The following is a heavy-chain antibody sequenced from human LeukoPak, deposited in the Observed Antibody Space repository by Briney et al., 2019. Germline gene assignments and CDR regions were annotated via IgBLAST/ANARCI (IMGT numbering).Heavy chain of an antibody. Sequence: SETLSLTCTVSGVTITGSSYYWGWIRQSPGKGLEWIGSMYYSGNTYSNPSLESRVTMSADTSKNQFSLKLNSVSVADTAVYYCARQYVDRTGYYYFDYWGQGTLVIVSS. CDR3: ARQYVDRTGYYYFDY. CDR2: MYYSGNT. V-gene: IGHV4-39*01. J-gene: IGHJ4*02. CDR1: GVTITGSSYY. D-gene: IGHD3-22*01.